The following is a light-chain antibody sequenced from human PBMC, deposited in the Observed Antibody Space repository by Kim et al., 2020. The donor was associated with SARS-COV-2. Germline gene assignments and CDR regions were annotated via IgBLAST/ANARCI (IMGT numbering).Light chain of an antibody. V-gene: IGLV1-44*01. Sequence: GQAVTIPCSGSSSNVGVYSVDWSQQLPRPAPNVVIYYDYQRPSGVPSRFAGAPSGATASLAISGLQSEDEADYYCATWYVSLNGGVFGGGTKLTVL. CDR3: ATWYVSLNGGV. J-gene: IGLJ3*02. CDR2: YDY. CDR1: SSNVGVYS.